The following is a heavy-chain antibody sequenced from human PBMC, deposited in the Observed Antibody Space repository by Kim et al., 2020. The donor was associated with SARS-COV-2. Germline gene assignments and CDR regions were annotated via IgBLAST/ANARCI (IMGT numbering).Heavy chain of an antibody. Sequence: GGSLRLSCAASGFTFKDYGMHWVRQAPGKGLEWVAAISHDGHHMYYADSLKGRFSVFRDTSKNTLSPQMNSLRVEDTAIYYCAKDLGNSGFLFYFDSWAREPWSPSPQ. CDR1: GFTFKDYG. D-gene: IGHD3-10*01. CDR3: AKDLGNSGFLFYFDS. J-gene: IGHJ4*02. V-gene: IGHV3-30*18. CDR2: ISHDGHHM.